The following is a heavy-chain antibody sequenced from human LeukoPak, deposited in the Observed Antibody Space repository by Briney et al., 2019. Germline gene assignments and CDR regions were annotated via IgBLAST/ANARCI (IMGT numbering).Heavy chain of an antibody. V-gene: IGHV1-2*02. D-gene: IGHD5-18*01. CDR1: GYIFTGYY. CDR2: INPNSGGT. CDR3: ARWDTAMVPEI. Sequence: GASVKVSCKASGYIFTGYYIHWVRQAPGQGLEWMGWINPNSGGTKYAQKFQGRVTMTRDTSISTAYMELSRLRSDDTAVYFCARWDTAMVPEIWGQGTMVTVSS. J-gene: IGHJ3*02.